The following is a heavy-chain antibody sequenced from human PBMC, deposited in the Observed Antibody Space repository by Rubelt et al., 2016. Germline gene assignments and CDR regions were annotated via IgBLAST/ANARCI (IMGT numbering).Heavy chain of an antibody. D-gene: IGHD6-6*01. Sequence: QVQLVQSGAEVKKPGASVKVSCKASGYTFTSYGISWVRQAPGQGIEWMGWISAYNDNTNYAQKLQGRVTMTTDTSTSTAYMELRSLRSDDTAVYYCARDRIRIAARQGWYFDLWGRGTLVTVSS. V-gene: IGHV1-18*01. CDR2: ISAYNDNT. J-gene: IGHJ2*01. CDR1: GYTFTSYG. CDR3: ARDRIRIAARQGWYFDL.